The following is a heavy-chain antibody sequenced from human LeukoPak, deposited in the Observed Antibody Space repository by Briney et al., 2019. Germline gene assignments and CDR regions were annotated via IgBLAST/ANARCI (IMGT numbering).Heavy chain of an antibody. CDR2: IIPISGAA. CDR1: GDTFSICG. CDR3: ARETRTVPFHNVLTGRQDFYYYYIDV. D-gene: IGHD3-9*01. J-gene: IGHJ6*03. Sequence: SVKVSCKAVGDTFSICGISWVRQAPGQGLEWMGGIIPISGAAEYAQKFQGRVTITADEPTTTAYMELTSLTSDDTAVYYCARETRTVPFHNVLTGRQDFYYYYIDVWGKGTTVTVSS. V-gene: IGHV1-69*13.